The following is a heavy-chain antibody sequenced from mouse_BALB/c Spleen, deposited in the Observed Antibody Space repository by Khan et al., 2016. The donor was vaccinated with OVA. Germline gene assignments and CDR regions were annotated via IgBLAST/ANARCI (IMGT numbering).Heavy chain of an antibody. CDR3: ASAVTITTVVATDFDY. J-gene: IGHJ2*01. CDR2: ISYSGRT. Sequence: EVQLQESGPGLVKPSQSLSLTCTVTGYSITSDYAWNWIRQFPGNKLEWVGYISYSGRTSYNPSLKSRISITRDTSKNPFFLQLSSVTTEDTATYYCASAVTITTVVATDFDYWGQGTTLTVSS. CDR1: GYSITSDYA. V-gene: IGHV3-2*02. D-gene: IGHD1-1*01.